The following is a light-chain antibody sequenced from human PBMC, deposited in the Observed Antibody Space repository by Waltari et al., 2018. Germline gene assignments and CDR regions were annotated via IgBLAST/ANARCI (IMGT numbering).Light chain of an antibody. V-gene: IGLV6-57*04. J-gene: IGLJ2*01. CDR3: QSYDDRSVV. CDR1: SGSIAPQY. Sequence: NFMLTQPHSVSESPGKTVTIPCTRSSGSIAPQYLQWYQQRPGSAPTTVIYEDNQRPSGVPDRFSGSIDSSSNSASLTISGLKPEDEADYYCQSYDDRSVVFGGGTKLTVL. CDR2: EDN.